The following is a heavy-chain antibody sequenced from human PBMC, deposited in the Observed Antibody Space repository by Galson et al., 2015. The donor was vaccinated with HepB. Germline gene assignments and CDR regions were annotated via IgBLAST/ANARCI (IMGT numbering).Heavy chain of an antibody. J-gene: IGHJ5*02. Sequence: LEWIGYIYYSGSTNYNPSLKSRVTISVDTSKNQFSLKLSSVTAADTAVYYCARDYDYVWGSYRSLHGVWFDPWGQGTLVTVSS. D-gene: IGHD3-16*02. CDR2: IYYSGST. V-gene: IGHV4-59*01. CDR3: ARDYDYVWGSYRSLHGVWFDP.